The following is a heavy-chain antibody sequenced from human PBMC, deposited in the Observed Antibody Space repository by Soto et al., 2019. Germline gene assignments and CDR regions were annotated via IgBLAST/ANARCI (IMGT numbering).Heavy chain of an antibody. CDR3: ARDGGYCSGGSCYSPSFGSNWFDP. J-gene: IGHJ5*02. Sequence: PSETLSLTCAVSGYSISSGYYWGWIRQPPGKGLEGIGSIYHSGSTYYNPSLKSRVTISVATSKNQFSLKLSSVTAADTAVYNCARDGGYCSGGSCYSPSFGSNWFDPWGQGTLVTVSS. CDR2: IYHSGST. D-gene: IGHD2-15*01. V-gene: IGHV4-38-2*02. CDR1: GYSISSGYY.